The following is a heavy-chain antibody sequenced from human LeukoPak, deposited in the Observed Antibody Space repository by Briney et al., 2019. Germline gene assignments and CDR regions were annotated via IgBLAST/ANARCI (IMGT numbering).Heavy chain of an antibody. CDR2: IYSSGST. CDR1: GGSISSGSYC. D-gene: IGHD1-14*01. J-gene: IGHJ3*02. CDR3: ARHEGGITNAYDT. Sequence: SETLSLTCTVSGGSISSGSYCWSWLRQPAGKGLEWIGHIYSSGSTNYNPSLKSRVTTSVDTSKNQFSLKLNSVTAADTAVYYCARHEGGITNAYDTWGQGTMVTVSS. V-gene: IGHV4-61*09.